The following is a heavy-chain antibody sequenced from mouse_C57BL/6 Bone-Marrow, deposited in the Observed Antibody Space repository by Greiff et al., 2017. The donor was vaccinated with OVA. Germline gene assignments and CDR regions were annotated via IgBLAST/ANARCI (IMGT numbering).Heavy chain of an antibody. CDR3: ARGLGVFAY. Sequence: EVKLMESGGGLVQPGGSLKLSCAASGFTFSDYYMYWVRQTPEKRLEWVAYISNGGGSTYYPDTVKGRFTISRDNAKNTLYLQMSRLKSEDTAMYYCARGLGVFAYWGQGTLVTVSA. D-gene: IGHD4-1*01. CDR2: ISNGGGST. CDR1: GFTFSDYY. V-gene: IGHV5-12*01. J-gene: IGHJ3*01.